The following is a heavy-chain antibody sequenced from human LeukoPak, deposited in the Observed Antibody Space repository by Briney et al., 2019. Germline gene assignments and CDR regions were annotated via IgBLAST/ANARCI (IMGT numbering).Heavy chain of an antibody. J-gene: IGHJ1*01. V-gene: IGHV4-38-2*02. Sequence: SETLSLTCTVSGYSISSGYYWGWIRQPPGKGLEWIGSIYHSGSTYYNPSLKSRVTISVDTSKNQFSLKLSSVTAADTAVYYCARELGGTKYFQHWGQGTLVTVSS. D-gene: IGHD1-1*01. CDR1: GYSISSGYY. CDR2: IYHSGST. CDR3: ARELGGTKYFQH.